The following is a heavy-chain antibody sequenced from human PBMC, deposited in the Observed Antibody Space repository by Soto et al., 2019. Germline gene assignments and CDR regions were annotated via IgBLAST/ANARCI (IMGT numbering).Heavy chain of an antibody. CDR2: IVPIFGTA. J-gene: IGHJ5*02. CDR1: GGTFSTYA. Sequence: QVQLVQSGAEVKKPGSSVKVSCKASGGTFSTYAIGWVRQAPGQGLEWMGSIVPIFGTANYAPKFQCRVTITADESAGTVYLAMRSLRYEDTAIYYCASPGDHYVPCGQGTLVTVSS. D-gene: IGHD3-16*01. CDR3: ASPGDHYVP. V-gene: IGHV1-69*15.